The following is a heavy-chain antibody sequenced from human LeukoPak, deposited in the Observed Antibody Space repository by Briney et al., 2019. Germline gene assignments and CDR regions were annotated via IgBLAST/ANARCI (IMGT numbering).Heavy chain of an antibody. D-gene: IGHD5-24*01. CDR2: IGGGGSDT. J-gene: IGHJ3*02. Sequence: GGSLRRSCAVAGFNFWNTGMSWVRQAPGKGLEWVSAIGGGGSDTKHTDSVKGRFTILRDISKNTLYLQMNSLRAEDTAVYFCAKDVFRWAFDIWGQGTMVTVSA. CDR3: AKDVFRWAFDI. CDR1: GFNFWNTG. V-gene: IGHV3-23*01.